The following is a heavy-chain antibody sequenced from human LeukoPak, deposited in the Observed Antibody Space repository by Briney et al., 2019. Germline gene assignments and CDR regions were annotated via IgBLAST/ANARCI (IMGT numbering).Heavy chain of an antibody. J-gene: IGHJ4*02. V-gene: IGHV1-2*02. Sequence: GASVKVSCKASGYTFTGYYMHWVRQATCQGLAWMGWINPNSSGTNYAQKFQGRVTMTRDTSISTAYMELSRLRSDDTAVYYCARFPSPYYCDSGVDYWGQGTLVTVSS. D-gene: IGHD3-22*01. CDR2: INPNSSGT. CDR3: ARFPSPYYCDSGVDY. CDR1: GYTFTGYY.